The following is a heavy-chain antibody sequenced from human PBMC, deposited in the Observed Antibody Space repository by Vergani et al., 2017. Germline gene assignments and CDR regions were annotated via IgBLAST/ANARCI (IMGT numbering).Heavy chain of an antibody. V-gene: IGHV5-51*01. CDR2: IYPADCDT. Sequence: VELVQSGPEMRKPGASLKISCKGSEYIFGNYWIGWLRQMPGKGRAGLGIIYPADCDTRYSPSFQGQVTISADKSISTAFLQWDSLKASDTALYYCERHTTYTDSWGQGTLVTVSS. D-gene: IGHD1-1*01. CDR1: EYIFGNYW. CDR3: ERHTTYTDS. J-gene: IGHJ4*02.